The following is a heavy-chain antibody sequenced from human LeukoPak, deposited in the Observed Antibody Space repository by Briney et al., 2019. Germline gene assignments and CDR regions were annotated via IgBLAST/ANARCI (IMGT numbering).Heavy chain of an antibody. J-gene: IGHJ5*02. D-gene: IGHD3-10*01. CDR2: ISSSSSTI. Sequence: GGSLRLSCAASGFTFSSYALSWVRQAPGKGLEWVSYISSSSSTIYYADSVKGRFTISRDNAKNSLYLQMNSLRAEDTAVYYCASSGFGNLYWFDPWGQGTLVTVSS. CDR3: ASSGFGNLYWFDP. V-gene: IGHV3-48*01. CDR1: GFTFSSYA.